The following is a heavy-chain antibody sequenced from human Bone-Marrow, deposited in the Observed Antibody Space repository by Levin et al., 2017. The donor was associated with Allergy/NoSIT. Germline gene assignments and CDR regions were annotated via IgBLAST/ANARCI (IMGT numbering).Heavy chain of an antibody. J-gene: IGHJ3*02. V-gene: IGHV3-23*01. CDR2: ISGSGGST. D-gene: IGHD3-22*01. CDR1: GFTFSSYA. CDR3: AKDDSSGYYDGAFDI. Sequence: GESLKISCAASGFTFSSYAMSWVRQAPGKGLEWVSAISGSGGSTYYADSVKGRFTISRDNSKNTLYLQMNSLRAEDTAVYYCAKDDSSGYYDGAFDIWGQGTMVTVSS.